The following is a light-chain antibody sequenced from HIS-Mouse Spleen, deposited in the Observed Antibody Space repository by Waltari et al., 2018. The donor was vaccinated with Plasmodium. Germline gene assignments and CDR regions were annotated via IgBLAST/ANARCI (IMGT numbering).Light chain of an antibody. CDR1: QSVSSN. CDR3: QQYNNWSFT. J-gene: IGKJ3*01. Sequence: EIVMTQSPVTLSVSPGERAPLSCRASQSVSSNLAWYQQKPGQAPRLLIYGASTRATGIPARFSGSGSGTEFTLTISSLQSEDFAVYYCQQYNNWSFTFGPGTKVDIK. V-gene: IGKV3-15*01. CDR2: GAS.